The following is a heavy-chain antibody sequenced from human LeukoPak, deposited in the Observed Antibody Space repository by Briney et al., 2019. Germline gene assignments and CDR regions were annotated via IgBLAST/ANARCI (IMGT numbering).Heavy chain of an antibody. J-gene: IGHJ4*02. D-gene: IGHD2-2*01. CDR3: AKGGYSSTSCSLIDY. CDR1: VFTPRRYG. Sequence: GGSLRLSCSASVFTPRRYGMHSGRQAPGKGLEYVSGISSNGGSTNYADSVKGRFTISRDNSKNTLHLQMSSLRAEDTAVYYCAKGGYSSTSCSLIDYGGQGTLVTVSS. V-gene: IGHV3-64D*06. CDR2: ISSNGGST.